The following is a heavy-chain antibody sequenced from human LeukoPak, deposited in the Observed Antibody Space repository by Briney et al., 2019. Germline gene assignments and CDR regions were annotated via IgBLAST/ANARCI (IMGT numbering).Heavy chain of an antibody. D-gene: IGHD6-6*01. Sequence: GGSLRLSCAASGFTLSGYGMHWVRQAPGKWLEWVAVISHAATNTYNADSVKGRFTASRDNTKNTLYLQVNNLRAKDTAVYYCARGPNSNWSGLDFWGQGTLLTVSS. CDR2: ISHAATNT. V-gene: IGHV3-30*03. CDR3: ARGPNSNWSGLDF. J-gene: IGHJ4*02. CDR1: GFTLSGYG.